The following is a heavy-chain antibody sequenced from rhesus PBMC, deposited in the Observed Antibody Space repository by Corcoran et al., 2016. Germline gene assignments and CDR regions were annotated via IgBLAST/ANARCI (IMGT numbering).Heavy chain of an antibody. CDR2: IYGSGSST. Sequence: QVQLQESGPGLVKPSETLSVTCAVSGGSISSNSWSWIRQPPGKGLEWIGRIYGSGSSTNYNPSLKSRVTLSVDTSKNQLSLKLSSVTAADTAVYYCASHYCTSTTCYFFIFDYWGQGVLVTVSS. V-gene: IGHV4S11*01. D-gene: IGHD2-2*01. J-gene: IGHJ4*01. CDR1: GGSISSNS. CDR3: ASHYCTSTTCYFFIFDY.